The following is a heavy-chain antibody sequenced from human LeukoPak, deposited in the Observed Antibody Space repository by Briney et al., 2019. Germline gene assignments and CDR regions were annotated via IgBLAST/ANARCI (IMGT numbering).Heavy chain of an antibody. CDR1: GGSISSHY. Sequence: SETLSLTCTVSGGSISSHYRSWIRQPPGKGLEWIGYIYYSGSTNYNPSLKSRVTISVDTSRNQFSLKLSSVTAADSAVYYCARRTGYLNYYYYYYMDVWGNRTTVTFSS. CDR3: ARRTGYLNYYYYYYMDV. CDR2: IYYSGST. V-gene: IGHV4-59*11. J-gene: IGHJ6*03. D-gene: IGHD3/OR15-3a*01.